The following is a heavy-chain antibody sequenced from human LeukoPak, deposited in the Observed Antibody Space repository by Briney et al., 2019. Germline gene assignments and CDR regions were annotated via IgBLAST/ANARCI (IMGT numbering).Heavy chain of an antibody. Sequence: GGSLRLSCAASGFTFDDYAMHWVRQAPGKGLEWVSGISWNSGSIGYADSVKGRFTISRDNAKNSLYLQMNSLRAGDTALYYCAKDFNYGSGSYYDYWGQGTLVTVSS. J-gene: IGHJ4*02. V-gene: IGHV3-9*01. D-gene: IGHD3-10*01. CDR2: ISWNSGSI. CDR1: GFTFDDYA. CDR3: AKDFNYGSGSYYDY.